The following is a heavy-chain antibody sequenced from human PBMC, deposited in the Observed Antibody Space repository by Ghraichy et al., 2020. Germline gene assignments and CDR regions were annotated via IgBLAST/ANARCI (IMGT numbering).Heavy chain of an antibody. V-gene: IGHV4-39*01. D-gene: IGHD6-13*01. CDR1: GGSISSSSYY. CDR3: ARHGHVLSSSWYDVNWFDP. CDR2: IYYSGST. J-gene: IGHJ5*02. Sequence: SETLSLTCTVSGGSISSSSYYWGWIRQPPGKGLEWIGSIYYSGSTYYNPSPKSRVTISVDTSKNQFSLKLSSVTAADTAVYYCARHGHVLSSSWYDVNWFDPWGQGTLVTVSS.